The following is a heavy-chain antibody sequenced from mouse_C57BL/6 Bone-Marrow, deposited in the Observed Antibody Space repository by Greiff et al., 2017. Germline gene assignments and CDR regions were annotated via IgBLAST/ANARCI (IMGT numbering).Heavy chain of an antibody. J-gene: IGHJ2*01. V-gene: IGHV1-59*01. CDR3: ALGLYAMDY. D-gene: IGHD1-1*01. CDR2: IDPSDSYT. Sequence: QVQLQQPGAELVRPGTSVKLSCKASGYTFTSYWMHWVKQRPGQGLEWIGVIDPSDSYTNYNQKFKDKATLTVDTSSSTAYMQLSSLTSEDSAVYYCALGLYAMDYWGQGTTLTVSS. CDR1: GYTFTSYW.